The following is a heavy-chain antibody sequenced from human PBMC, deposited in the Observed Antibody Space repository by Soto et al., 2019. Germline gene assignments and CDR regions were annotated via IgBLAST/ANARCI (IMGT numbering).Heavy chain of an antibody. CDR3: ARVAEMYYDYIWGSYPSGYFDY. J-gene: IGHJ4*02. V-gene: IGHV4-34*01. CDR1: GGSFSGYY. D-gene: IGHD3-16*01. CDR2: INHSGST. Sequence: SETLSLTCAVYGGSFSGYYWSWIRQPPGKGLEWIGEINHSGSTNYNPSLKSRVTISVDTSKNQFSLKLSSVTAADTAVYYCARVAEMYYDYIWGSYPSGYFDYWGQGTLVTVSS.